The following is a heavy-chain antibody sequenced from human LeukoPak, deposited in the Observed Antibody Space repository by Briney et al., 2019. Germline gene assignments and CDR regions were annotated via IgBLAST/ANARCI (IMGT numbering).Heavy chain of an antibody. D-gene: IGHD3-3*01. Sequence: ASVKVSCQVFGYTLNELSMRLVRQAPGGGLELMGSFDPEDGDAIYAQKVQGRVTMTEDTLTDTASMELSSLTSEDTAVYYCAIPNRAFFGAFEVWGRGTMVTVSS. CDR3: AIPNRAFFGAFEV. CDR2: FDPEDGDA. CDR1: GYTLNELS. V-gene: IGHV1-24*01. J-gene: IGHJ3*01.